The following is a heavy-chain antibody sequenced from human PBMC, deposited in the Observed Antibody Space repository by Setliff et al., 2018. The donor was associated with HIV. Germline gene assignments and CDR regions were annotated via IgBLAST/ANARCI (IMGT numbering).Heavy chain of an antibody. Sequence: SETLSLTCAVSGYSISSASYWGWLRQPPGKGLEWIGSIAQSGNTYYTPSLKSRVTISVDTSKNEFSLTVSSVTATDTAIYYCSRRSREDAFDVWGQGTMVTV. V-gene: IGHV4-38-2*01. CDR1: GYSISSASY. J-gene: IGHJ3*01. CDR3: SRRSREDAFDV. CDR2: IAQSGNT.